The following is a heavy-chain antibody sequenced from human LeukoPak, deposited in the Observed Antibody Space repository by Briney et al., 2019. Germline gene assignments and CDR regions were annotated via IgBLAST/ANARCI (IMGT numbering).Heavy chain of an antibody. V-gene: IGHV4-59*08. CDR3: ARSIAVAGTGYYYYGMDV. Sequence: SETLSLTCTVSGGSISSYYWNWIRQPPGKGLEWIGYIYYGGSTNYNPSLKSRVTISVDTSKNQFSLKLSSVTAADTAVYYCARSIAVAGTGYYYYGMDVWGQGTTVTVSS. CDR2: IYYGGST. CDR1: GGSISSYY. J-gene: IGHJ6*02. D-gene: IGHD6-19*01.